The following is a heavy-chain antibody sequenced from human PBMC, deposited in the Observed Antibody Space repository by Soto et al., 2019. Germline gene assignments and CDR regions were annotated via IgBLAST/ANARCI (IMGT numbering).Heavy chain of an antibody. V-gene: IGHV3-48*03. CDR3: AAWFAYYYDSSAPVDFDY. D-gene: IGHD3-22*01. CDR1: GFTFSSYE. J-gene: IGHJ4*02. Sequence: GGSLGLSCAASGFTFSSYEMNWVRQAPGKGLEWVSYISSSGSTIYYADSVKGRFTISRDNAKNSLYLQMNSLRAEDTAVYYCAAWFAYYYDSSAPVDFDYWGQGTLVTVSS. CDR2: ISSSGSTI.